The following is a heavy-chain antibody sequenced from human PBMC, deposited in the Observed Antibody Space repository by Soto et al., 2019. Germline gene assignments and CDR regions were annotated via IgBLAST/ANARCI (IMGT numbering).Heavy chain of an antibody. CDR2: ISWNSGSI. Sequence: EVQLVESGGGLVQPGRSLRLSCAASGFTFDDYAMHWVRQAPGKGLEWVSGISWNSGSIGYADSVKGRFTIYRDNAKNSLYLQMNSLRAEDTALYYCAKASGWYSAFDIWGQGTMVTVSS. CDR3: AKASGWYSAFDI. J-gene: IGHJ3*02. V-gene: IGHV3-9*01. CDR1: GFTFDDYA. D-gene: IGHD6-19*01.